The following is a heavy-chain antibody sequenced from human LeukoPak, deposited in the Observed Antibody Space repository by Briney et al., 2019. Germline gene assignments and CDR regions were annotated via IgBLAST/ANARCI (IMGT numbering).Heavy chain of an antibody. D-gene: IGHD3-22*01. J-gene: IGHJ4*02. V-gene: IGHV3-48*01. CDR2: ISSSSSTI. Sequence: GGSLRLSCAASGFTFSSYSMNWVRQAPGKGLEWVSYISSSSSTIYYADSVKGRFTISRDNAKNSLYLQMNSLRAGDTAVYYCARDKPPYYYDSSGYHYFDYWGQGTLVTVSS. CDR3: ARDKPPYYYDSSGYHYFDY. CDR1: GFTFSSYS.